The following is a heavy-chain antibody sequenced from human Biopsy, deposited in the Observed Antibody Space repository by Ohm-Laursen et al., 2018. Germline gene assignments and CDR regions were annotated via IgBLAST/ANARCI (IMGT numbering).Heavy chain of an antibody. CDR2: IYNTKTT. J-gene: IGHJ5*02. CDR3: ARHPTGFWFDP. V-gene: IGHV4-39*01. CDR1: GGSISSSTTYY. Sequence: SETLSLTCIVSGGSISSSTTYYWAWLRQPPGKGLEWIGSIYNTKTTFYNPSLKSRVTISVDTSTNQFSLMVSSVTAADTALYFCARHPTGFWFDPWGHGTLVTVSS.